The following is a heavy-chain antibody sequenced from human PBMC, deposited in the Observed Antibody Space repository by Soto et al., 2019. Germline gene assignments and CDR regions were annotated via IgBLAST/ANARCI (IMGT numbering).Heavy chain of an antibody. J-gene: IGHJ4*02. Sequence: QLQLQESGPGLVKPSETLSLTCTVSGGSISSSSYYWGWIRQPPGKGLEWIGSIYYSGSTYYNPSLKSRVTISVDTSKNQFSLKLSSVTAADTAVYYWARWGSYGRGNFDYWGQGTLVTVSS. CDR3: ARWGSYGRGNFDY. D-gene: IGHD3-16*01. CDR2: IYYSGST. CDR1: GGSISSSSYY. V-gene: IGHV4-39*01.